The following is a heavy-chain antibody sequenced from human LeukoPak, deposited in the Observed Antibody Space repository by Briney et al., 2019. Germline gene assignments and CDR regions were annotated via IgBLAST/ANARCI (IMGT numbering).Heavy chain of an antibody. Sequence: SVNVSCKCSVYTFTSYRISWVRQAPAQGLEWMGWISAYNCNTNYAQKLQGRVNMTTDTSTSTAYMELRSLRSDDTAVYYCERGGIAAAGLYYWGQGTLVTVSS. V-gene: IGHV1-18*01. CDR2: ISAYNCNT. CDR3: ERGGIAAAGLYY. CDR1: VYTFTSYR. J-gene: IGHJ4*02. D-gene: IGHD6-13*01.